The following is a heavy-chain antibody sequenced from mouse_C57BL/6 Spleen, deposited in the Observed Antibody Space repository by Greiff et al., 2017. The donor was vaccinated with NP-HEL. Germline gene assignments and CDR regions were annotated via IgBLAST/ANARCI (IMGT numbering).Heavy chain of an antibody. CDR3: ARDSPYYGSSYWYFDV. V-gene: IGHV5-16*01. CDR1: GFTFSDYY. CDR2: INYDGSST. J-gene: IGHJ1*03. Sequence: DVKLVESEGGLVQPGSSMKLSCTASGFTFSDYYMAWVRQVPEKGLEWVANINYDGSSTYYLDSLKSRFIISRDNAKNILYLQMSSLKSEDTATYYCARDSPYYGSSYWYFDVWGTGTTVTVSS. D-gene: IGHD1-1*01.